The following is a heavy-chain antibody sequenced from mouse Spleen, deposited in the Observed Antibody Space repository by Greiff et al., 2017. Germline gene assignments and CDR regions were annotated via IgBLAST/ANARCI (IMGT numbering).Heavy chain of an antibody. CDR1: GFTFSDFY. D-gene: IGHD4-1*01. CDR3: ARDRTGTSAMDY. J-gene: IGHJ4*01. V-gene: IGHV7-1*01. Sequence: EVQVVESGGGLVQSGRSLRLSCATSGFTFSDFYMEWVRQAPGKGLEWIAASRNKANDYTTEYSASVKGRFIVSRDTSQSILYLQMNALRAEDTAIYYCARDRTGTSAMDYWGQGTSVTVSS. CDR2: SRNKANDYTT.